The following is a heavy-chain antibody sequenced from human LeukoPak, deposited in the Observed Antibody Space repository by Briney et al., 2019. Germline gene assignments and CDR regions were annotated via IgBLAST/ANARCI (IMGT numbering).Heavy chain of an antibody. Sequence: GGSLRLSCAASGFTFSSYSMNWVRQAPGKGLEWVSYISSSSSTIYYADSVKGRFTISRDNAKNSLYLQMNSLRAEDTAVYYCARDPGSGELGSCFDYWGQGTLVTVSS. D-gene: IGHD3-10*01. CDR1: GFTFSSYS. CDR3: ARDPGSGELGSCFDY. V-gene: IGHV3-48*01. CDR2: ISSSSSTI. J-gene: IGHJ4*02.